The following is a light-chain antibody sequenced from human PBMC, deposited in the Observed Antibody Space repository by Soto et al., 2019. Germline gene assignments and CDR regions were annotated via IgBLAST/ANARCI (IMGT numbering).Light chain of an antibody. V-gene: IGLV2-14*01. CDR2: QVT. CDR3: SSNTASFTYV. J-gene: IGLJ1*01. CDR1: SRDVGDYNY. Sequence: QSALTQPASVSGSPGQSITISCTGTSRDVGDYNYVSWYQHHPGKAPKLLIYQVTFRPSGVSTRFSGSKSGNTASLTISGLQDEDEADYYCSSNTASFTYVFGTGTKLTVL.